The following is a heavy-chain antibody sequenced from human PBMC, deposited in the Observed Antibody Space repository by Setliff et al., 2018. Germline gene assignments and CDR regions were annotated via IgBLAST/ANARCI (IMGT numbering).Heavy chain of an antibody. CDR1: GGSIRSYY. CDR3: ARTGTYRYFDY. Sequence: KPSETLSLTCTVSGGSIRSYYWGWIRQPPGKGLEWIGRIYHGGDTYYNASLKSRLTISVDTSKNQFSLKLRSVTAADTAVYYCARTGTYRYFDYWGQGALVTVSS. J-gene: IGHJ4*02. V-gene: IGHV4-39*01. CDR2: IYHGGDT. D-gene: IGHD1-1*01.